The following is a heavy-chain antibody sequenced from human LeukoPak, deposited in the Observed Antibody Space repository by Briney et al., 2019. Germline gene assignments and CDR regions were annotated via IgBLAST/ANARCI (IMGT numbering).Heavy chain of an antibody. Sequence: LPGGSLRLSCAASGFTFSSYGMLWVRQAPGKGLEWVAFIRYDGNNKLYADSMKGRFTISRDNSKNTLYLHINSLRAEDTAVYYCVKDNPLDYWGQGTLVIVSS. CDR3: VKDNPLDY. J-gene: IGHJ4*02. CDR2: IRYDGNNK. CDR1: GFTFSSYG. V-gene: IGHV3-30*02. D-gene: IGHD1-14*01.